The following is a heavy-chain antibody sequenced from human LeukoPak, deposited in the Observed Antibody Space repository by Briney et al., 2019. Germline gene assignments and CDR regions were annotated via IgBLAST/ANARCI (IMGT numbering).Heavy chain of an antibody. CDR3: ARVYCSSTGCAYGMDV. D-gene: IGHD2-2*01. J-gene: IGHJ6*02. CDR1: GGSISSYY. CDR2: INHSGST. V-gene: IGHV4-34*01. Sequence: SETLSLTCTVSGGSISSYYWNWIRQPPGKGLEWIGEINHSGSTNYNPSLKSRVTISVDTSKNQFSLKLSSVTAADTAVYYCARVYCSSTGCAYGMDVWGQGTTVTVSS.